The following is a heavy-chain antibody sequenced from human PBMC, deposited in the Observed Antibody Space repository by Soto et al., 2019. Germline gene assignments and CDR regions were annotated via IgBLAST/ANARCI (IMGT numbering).Heavy chain of an antibody. Sequence: PSETLSLTCAVYGGSFSGYYWSWIRQPPGKGLEWIGEINHSGSTNYNPSLKSRVTISVDTSKNQFSLKLSSVTAADTAVYYCAREGNWNYIRWFDPWGQGTLVTVSS. CDR2: INHSGST. V-gene: IGHV4-34*01. CDR3: AREGNWNYIRWFDP. D-gene: IGHD1-7*01. CDR1: GGSFSGYY. J-gene: IGHJ5*02.